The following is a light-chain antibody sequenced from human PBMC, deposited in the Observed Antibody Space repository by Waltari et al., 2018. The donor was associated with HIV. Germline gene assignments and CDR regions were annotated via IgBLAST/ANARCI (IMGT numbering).Light chain of an antibody. V-gene: IGLV1-47*01. Sequence: QPVLTQPPSVSGTPGQRVSIPGSGRGSNLGVIFVSGSQQLPGTAPKLLIYRNNQRPSGVPDRFSGSKSGTSASLAISGLRSEDEADYYCAAWDDSLSGPWVFGGGTKLTVL. J-gene: IGLJ3*02. CDR1: GSNLGVIF. CDR3: AAWDDSLSGPWV. CDR2: RNN.